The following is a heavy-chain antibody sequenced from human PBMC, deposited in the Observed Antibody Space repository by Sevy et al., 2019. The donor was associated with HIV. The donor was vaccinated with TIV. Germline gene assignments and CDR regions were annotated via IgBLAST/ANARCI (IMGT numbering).Heavy chain of an antibody. Sequence: GGSLRLSCAASGFTFSSYGMHWVRQAPGKGLEWVAVIWYDGSNKYYADSVKGRFTISRDNSKNTLYLQRNSLRAEDTAMYYRAREREKSDSDIVVVPAAPRKRYYDGMDVWGQGTTVTVSS. D-gene: IGHD2-2*01. CDR1: GFTFSSYG. V-gene: IGHV3-33*01. CDR3: AREREKSDSDIVVVPAAPRKRYYDGMDV. J-gene: IGHJ6*02. CDR2: IWYDGSNK.